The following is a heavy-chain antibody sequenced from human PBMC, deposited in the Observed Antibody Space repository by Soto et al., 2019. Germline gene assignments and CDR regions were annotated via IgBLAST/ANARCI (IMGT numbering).Heavy chain of an antibody. Sequence: EVQLVESGGGLVQPGGSLRLSCAASGFTFGSYWMSWVRQAPGKGLEWLATIKMDASEKKYVDSVKGRFTMSRDNAKNSLYLQMDSVRAYDTAVYYSAIDSGYGSWASVYHYLDYFVHGTLVTVSS. D-gene: IGHD3-10*01. CDR1: GFTFGSYW. CDR3: AIDSGYGSWASVYHYLDY. V-gene: IGHV3-7*01. CDR2: IKMDASEK. J-gene: IGHJ4*01.